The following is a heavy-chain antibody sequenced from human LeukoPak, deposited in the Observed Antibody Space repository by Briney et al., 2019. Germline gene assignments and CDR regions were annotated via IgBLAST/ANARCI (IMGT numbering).Heavy chain of an antibody. Sequence: SETLSLTCTVSGGSISSLYWSWIRQPPGKGLEWIGYIYYSGSTTYNPSLKSRVTISIDTSKNQFSLKLSSVTAADTAVYYCARDSASRSYARSGRDRRIDYWGQGTLVTVSS. D-gene: IGHD1-26*01. V-gene: IGHV4-59*11. CDR1: GGSISSLY. CDR3: ARDSASRSYARSGRDRRIDY. CDR2: IYYSGST. J-gene: IGHJ4*02.